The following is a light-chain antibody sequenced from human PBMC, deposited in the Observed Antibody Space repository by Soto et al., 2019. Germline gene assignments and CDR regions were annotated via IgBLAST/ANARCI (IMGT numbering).Light chain of an antibody. CDR3: QQYGSSPLIS. Sequence: VLTQSPGAMAMSPCGSSNISCSASQTVSITYLTWYQQKPGQAPRLLIFGASKRATGIPDRFSGSGSGRDFTLTIRGLEPEDFAVYYCQQYGSSPLISFGQGTRLEIK. V-gene: IGKV3-20*01. J-gene: IGKJ5*01. CDR1: QTVSITY. CDR2: GAS.